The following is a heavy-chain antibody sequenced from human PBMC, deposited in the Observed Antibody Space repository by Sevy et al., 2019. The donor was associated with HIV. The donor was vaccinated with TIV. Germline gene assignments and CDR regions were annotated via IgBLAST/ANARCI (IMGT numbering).Heavy chain of an antibody. CDR2: ISWNSRNI. CDR1: GFPFNDHA. J-gene: IGHJ4*02. V-gene: IGHV3-9*01. D-gene: IGHD2-8*01. CDR3: AKAGIVLMVYAYFDY. Sequence: GGSLRLSCAASGFPFNDHAMHWVRQVPGKGLEWVSGISWNSRNIGYADSVKGRFTISRDNARHFVYLQMNSLRAEDTAVYYCAKAGIVLMVYAYFDYWGQGTLVTVSS.